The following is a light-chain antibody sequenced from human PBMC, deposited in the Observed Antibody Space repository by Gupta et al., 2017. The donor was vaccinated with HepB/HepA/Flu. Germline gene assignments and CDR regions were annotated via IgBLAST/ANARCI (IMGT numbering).Light chain of an antibody. J-gene: IGKJ4*01. V-gene: IGKV3-11*01. CDR3: QQRSNWPLT. Sequence: EIVLTQSPATLSLSPGERATLSCRASQSISSYLAWYQQRPGQAPRLLIYEASNRATGIPARFSGSGAGTDFTLTISSLEPEDFAFYYCQQRSNWPLTFGGGTKVESK. CDR1: QSISSY. CDR2: EAS.